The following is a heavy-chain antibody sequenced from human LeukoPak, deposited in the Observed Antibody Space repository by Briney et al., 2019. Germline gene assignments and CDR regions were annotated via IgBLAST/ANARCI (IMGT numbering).Heavy chain of an antibody. D-gene: IGHD4-23*01. CDR3: ARNDDYGGTTLDY. CDR1: GFTFSSYS. J-gene: IGHJ4*02. CDR2: ISSSSSTI. V-gene: IGHV3-48*01. Sequence: GGSLRLSCAASGFTFSSYSMNWVRQAPGKGLEWVSYISSSSSTIYYADSVKGRFTTSRDNAKNSLYLQMNSLRAEDTAVYYCARNDDYGGTTLDYWGQGTLVTVSS.